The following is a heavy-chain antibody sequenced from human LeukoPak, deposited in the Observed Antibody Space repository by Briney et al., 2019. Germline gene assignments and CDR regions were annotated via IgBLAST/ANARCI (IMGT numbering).Heavy chain of an antibody. CDR1: GGSISSYY. CDR2: IYYSGST. V-gene: IGHV4-59*08. D-gene: IGHD3-22*01. CDR3: ASGSDDSSGSDDYYFDY. Sequence: SETLSLTCTVSGGSISSYYWSWIRQPPGKGLEWIGYIYYSGSTNYNPSLKSRVTISVDTSKNQFSLKLSSVTAADTAVYYCASGSDDSSGSDDYYFDYWGQGTLVTVSS. J-gene: IGHJ4*02.